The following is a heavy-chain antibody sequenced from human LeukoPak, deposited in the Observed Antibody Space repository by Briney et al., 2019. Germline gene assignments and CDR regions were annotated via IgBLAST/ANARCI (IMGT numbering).Heavy chain of an antibody. CDR1: GFTFSSYA. CDR3: AKADGLRYFDWLWVDF. J-gene: IGHJ4*02. D-gene: IGHD3-9*01. V-gene: IGHV3-23*01. CDR2: LSDSGGST. Sequence: GGSLRLSCAASGFTFSSYAMAWVRQAPGKGLEWVSSLSDSGGSTFYADSVIGRFTISRDNSKNMLYLQMNTLRVEDTAVYYRAKADGLRYFDWLWVDFWGQGTLVTVSS.